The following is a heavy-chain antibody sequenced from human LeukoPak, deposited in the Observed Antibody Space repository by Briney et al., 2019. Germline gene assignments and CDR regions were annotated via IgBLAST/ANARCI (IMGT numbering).Heavy chain of an antibody. V-gene: IGHV3-49*03. J-gene: IGHJ4*02. CDR1: GFTFREFA. D-gene: IGHD1-1*01. Sequence: GGSLRLSCTSPGFTFREFAVSWFRQAPGKGLEWIGFIRSSIYGGTPKAAASVKGRFIFSRDDSKGVAYLRMNSLKTDDTAVYYCSREWGNGNDLRPDSWGQGTLVTVSS. CDR3: SREWGNGNDLRPDS. CDR2: IRSSIYGGTP.